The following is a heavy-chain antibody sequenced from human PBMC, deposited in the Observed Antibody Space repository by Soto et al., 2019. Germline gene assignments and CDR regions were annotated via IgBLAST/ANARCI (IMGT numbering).Heavy chain of an antibody. D-gene: IGHD2-2*03. CDR3: ARDTSGYCSSTSCLPGMDV. CDR2: IYTSGST. CDR1: GGSISSYY. V-gene: IGHV4-4*07. J-gene: IGHJ6*02. Sequence: ETLSLTCTVSGGSISSYYWSWIRQPAGKGLEWIGRIYTSGSTNYNPSLKSRVTMSVDTSKNQFSLKLSSVTAADTAVYYCARDTSGYCSSTSCLPGMDVWGQGTTVTVSS.